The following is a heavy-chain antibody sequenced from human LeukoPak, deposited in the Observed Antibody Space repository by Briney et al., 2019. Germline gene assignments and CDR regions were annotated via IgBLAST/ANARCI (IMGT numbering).Heavy chain of an antibody. CDR1: GGSFSGYY. J-gene: IGHJ4*02. V-gene: IGHV4-34*01. D-gene: IGHD3-10*01. CDR3: ARGPEGGSRKITMVRGDRNLDY. Sequence: PSETLSLTCAVYGGSFSGYYWSWIRQPPGKGLEWIGEINHSGSTNYNPSLKSRVTISVDTSKNQFSLKLSSVTAADTAVYYCARGPEGGSRKITMVRGDRNLDYWGQGTLVTVSS. CDR2: INHSGST.